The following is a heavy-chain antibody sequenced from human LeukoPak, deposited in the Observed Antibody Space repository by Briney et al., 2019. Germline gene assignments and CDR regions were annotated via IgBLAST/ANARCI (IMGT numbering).Heavy chain of an antibody. J-gene: IGHJ4*02. CDR1: GYTFTSYG. Sequence: ASVKVSCKASGYTFTSYGISWVRQASGQGLEWMGWISAYNGNTNYAQKLQGRVTMTTDTSTSTAYMELRSLRSDDTAVYYCARGPQYYDFWSGYSHFDYWGQGTLVTVSS. D-gene: IGHD3-3*01. V-gene: IGHV1-18*01. CDR2: ISAYNGNT. CDR3: ARGPQYYDFWSGYSHFDY.